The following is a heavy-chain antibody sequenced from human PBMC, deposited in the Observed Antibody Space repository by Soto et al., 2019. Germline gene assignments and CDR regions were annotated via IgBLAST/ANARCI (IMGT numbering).Heavy chain of an antibody. J-gene: IGHJ4*02. CDR2: IYYSGST. D-gene: IGHD1-26*01. Sequence: WIRQPPGRGLEWIGYIYYSGSTNYNPSLKSRVTISVDTSKNQFSLKLSSVTAADTAVYYCARDSGSYDYWGQGTLVTVS. CDR3: ARDSGSYDY. V-gene: IGHV4-59*01.